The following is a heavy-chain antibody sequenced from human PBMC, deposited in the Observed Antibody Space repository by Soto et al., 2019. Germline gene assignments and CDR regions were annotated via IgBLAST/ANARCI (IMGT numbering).Heavy chain of an antibody. CDR3: ARPYYGSGSQPYDY. CDR1: GFTFSDHY. CDR2: TRNKANSYTT. Sequence: PVGSLRLSCAASGFTFSDHYMDWVRQAPGKGLEWVGRTRNKANSYTTEYAASVKGRFTISRDDSKNSLYLQMNSLKTEDTAVYYCARPYYGSGSQPYDYWGQGTLVTVSS. V-gene: IGHV3-72*01. J-gene: IGHJ4*02. D-gene: IGHD3-10*01.